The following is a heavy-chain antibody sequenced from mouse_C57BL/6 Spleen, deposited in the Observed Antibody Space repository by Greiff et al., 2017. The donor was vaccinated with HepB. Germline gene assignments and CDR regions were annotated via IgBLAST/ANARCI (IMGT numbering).Heavy chain of an antibody. CDR1: GYTFTSYW. Sequence: VQLQQPGAELVKPGASVKLSCKASGYTFTSYWMQWVKQRPGQGLEWIGEIDPSDSYTNYNQKFKGKATLTVDTSSSTAYMQLSSLTSEDSAFYYCLYDGYYGAYWGQGTLVTVSA. V-gene: IGHV1-50*01. J-gene: IGHJ3*01. CDR3: LYDGYYGAY. CDR2: IDPSDSYT. D-gene: IGHD2-3*01.